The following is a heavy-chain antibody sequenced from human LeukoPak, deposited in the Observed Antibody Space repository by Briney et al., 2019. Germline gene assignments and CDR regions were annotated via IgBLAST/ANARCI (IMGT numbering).Heavy chain of an antibody. J-gene: IGHJ6*02. CDR2: IHNSGST. D-gene: IGHD6-19*01. V-gene: IGHV4-59*11. Sequence: SETLSLTCTVSGGSIISHYWTWVRHPPGEGLEWIWNIHNSGSTNYNPSLKSRVTMSVDTSKNQFSLKLSSVTAADTAVYYCARELAVAGVLGYYYYGMDVWGQGTTVTVSS. CDR3: ARELAVAGVLGYYYYGMDV. CDR1: GGSIISHY.